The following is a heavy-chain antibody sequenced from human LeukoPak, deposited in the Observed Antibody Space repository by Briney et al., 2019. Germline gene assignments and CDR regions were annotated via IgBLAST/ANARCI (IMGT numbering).Heavy chain of an antibody. CDR1: GFTFSSYG. D-gene: IGHD3-10*01. V-gene: IGHV3-30*02. CDR2: IRFDGSNK. CDR3: AKDPPMVRGVLPYYFDY. Sequence: GGSLRLSCAASGFTFSSYGMHWVRQAPGKGLEWVAFIRFDGSNKYYADSVKGRLTISRDNSKNTLYLQMNSLRGEDTAVYYCAKDPPMVRGVLPYYFDYWGQGTLVTVSS. J-gene: IGHJ4*02.